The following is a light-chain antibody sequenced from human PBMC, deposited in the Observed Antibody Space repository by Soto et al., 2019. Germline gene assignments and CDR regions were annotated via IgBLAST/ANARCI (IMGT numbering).Light chain of an antibody. CDR3: QTFDSSLTISWV. Sequence: QSVLTQPPSVSGAPGQRVTISCTGSSSNIGRGYDVHWYQPFPGSAPRLLLSGDSNRPSGVPDRFSGSRSGTSASLAITGLQAEDEADYYCQTFDSSLTISWVFGGGTKVTVL. V-gene: IGLV1-40*01. CDR1: SSNIGRGYD. CDR2: GDS. J-gene: IGLJ3*02.